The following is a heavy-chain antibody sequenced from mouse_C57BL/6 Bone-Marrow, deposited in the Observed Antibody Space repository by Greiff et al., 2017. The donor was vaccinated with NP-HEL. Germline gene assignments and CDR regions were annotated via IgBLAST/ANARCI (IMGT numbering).Heavy chain of an antibody. D-gene: IGHD2-3*01. Sequence: QVTLKVSGPGILQPSQTLSLTCSFSGFSLSTFGMGVGWIRQPSGKGLEWLAHIWWDDDKYYNPALKSRLTISKDTSKNQVFLKIANVDTADTATYYCARRIYDGYYVPYYFDYWGQGTTLTVSS. CDR3: ARRIYDGYYVPYYFDY. V-gene: IGHV8-8*01. CDR2: IWWDDDK. CDR1: GFSLSTFGMG. J-gene: IGHJ2*01.